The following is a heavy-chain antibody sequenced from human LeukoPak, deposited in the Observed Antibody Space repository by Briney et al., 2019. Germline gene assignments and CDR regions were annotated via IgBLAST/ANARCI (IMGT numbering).Heavy chain of an antibody. CDR1: GYTFTSYY. D-gene: IGHD2-21*02. J-gene: IGHJ6*02. Sequence: ASVKVSCKASGYTFTSYYMHWVRQAPGQGLEWMGIINPSGGSTSYAQKFQGRVTMTRDTSTSTVYMELSSLRSEDTAMYYCARTCGGDCYHPPYYGMDVWGQGTTVTVSS. CDR3: ARTCGGDCYHPPYYGMDV. V-gene: IGHV1-46*01. CDR2: INPSGGST.